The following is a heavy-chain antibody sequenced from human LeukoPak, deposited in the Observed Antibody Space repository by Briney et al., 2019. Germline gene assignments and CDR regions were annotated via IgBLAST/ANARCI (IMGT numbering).Heavy chain of an antibody. V-gene: IGHV3-33*01. CDR1: GFTFRNYG. CDR3: ASGRGSGGSHTSYFDY. CDR2: IFYEGSNK. J-gene: IGHJ4*02. Sequence: PGGSLRLSCAASGFTFRNYGMHWVRQPPGKGLEWVAIIFYEGSNKYYADSVRGRFTISRDNSKSTLYLQMNSLRVEDTAVYYCASGRGSGGSHTSYFDYWGQGTPVTVSS. D-gene: IGHD2-15*01.